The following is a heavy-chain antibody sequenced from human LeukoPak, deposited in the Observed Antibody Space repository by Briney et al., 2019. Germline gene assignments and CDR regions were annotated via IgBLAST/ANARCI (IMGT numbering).Heavy chain of an antibody. Sequence: NTSETLSLTCTVSGGSISSSSYYWGWIRQPPGKGLEWIGSIYYSGSTYYNPSLKSRVTISVDTSKNQFSLKLSSVTAADTAVYYCARKTIGYYVISGYYYMDVWGKGTTVTVSS. CDR1: GGSISSSSYY. CDR3: ARKTIGYYVISGYYYMDV. V-gene: IGHV4-39*07. D-gene: IGHD3-9*01. J-gene: IGHJ6*03. CDR2: IYYSGST.